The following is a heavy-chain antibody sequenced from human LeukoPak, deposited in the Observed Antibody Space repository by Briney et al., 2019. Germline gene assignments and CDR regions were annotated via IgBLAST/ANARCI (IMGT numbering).Heavy chain of an antibody. J-gene: IGHJ4*02. D-gene: IGHD5-18*01. Sequence: PGRSLRLSCAASGFTFDDYAMHWVRQAPGKGLEWVSGISWNSGSIGYADSVKGRFTISRDNSKNTLYLQMNSLRAEDAAVYYCAKEEGYIYGLLDYWGQGILVTVSS. CDR3: AKEEGYIYGLLDY. V-gene: IGHV3-9*01. CDR1: GFTFDDYA. CDR2: ISWNSGSI.